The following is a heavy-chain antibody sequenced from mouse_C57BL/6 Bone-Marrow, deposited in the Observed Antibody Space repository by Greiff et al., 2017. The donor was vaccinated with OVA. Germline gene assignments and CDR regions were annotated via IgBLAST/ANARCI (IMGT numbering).Heavy chain of an antibody. V-gene: IGHV1-55*01. Sequence: QVQLQQPGAELVKPGASVKMSCKASGYSFTSYWITWVKQSPGQGLEWIGVIHPGCGSTNYNEKFKSKATLTVDTSSSTAYMLLSSLTSEDFAVYYCARDGMTTVVATPDWYLDVWGTGATVTVSS. D-gene: IGHD1-1*01. CDR3: ARDGMTTVVATPDWYLDV. CDR1: GYSFTSYW. J-gene: IGHJ1*03. CDR2: IHPGCGST.